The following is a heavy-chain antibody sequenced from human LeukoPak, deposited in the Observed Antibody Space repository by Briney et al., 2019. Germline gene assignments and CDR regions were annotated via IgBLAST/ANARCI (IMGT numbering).Heavy chain of an antibody. CDR1: GDSISSTSYY. CDR2: VYYSGNT. Sequence: KPSETLSLTCSVAGDSISSTSYYWGWIRQPPGKGLEWIGSVYYSGNTYNNPSLKSLYNPSLKNRVTISVDTSKNQFSLKLSSVTAADTAVFYCARAPGWTGYQYYHYYYMDVWGKGTTVTVSS. D-gene: IGHD3/OR15-3a*01. V-gene: IGHV4-39*07. CDR3: ARAPGWTGYQYYHYYYMDV. J-gene: IGHJ6*03.